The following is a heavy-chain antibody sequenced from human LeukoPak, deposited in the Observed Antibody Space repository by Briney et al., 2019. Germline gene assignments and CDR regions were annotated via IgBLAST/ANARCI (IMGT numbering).Heavy chain of an antibody. J-gene: IGHJ4*02. V-gene: IGHV3-7*01. Sequence: GGSLRLSCAGSGFTFSSYWMSWVRQAPGKGLEWVANINQDGSAKYYVDSVKGRFTISRDNAKNSLYLQMNSLRAEDTAVYYCARNGAYTYLDWGQGAPVTVSS. CDR2: INQDGSAK. D-gene: IGHD5-18*01. CDR1: GFTFSSYW. CDR3: ARNGAYTYLD.